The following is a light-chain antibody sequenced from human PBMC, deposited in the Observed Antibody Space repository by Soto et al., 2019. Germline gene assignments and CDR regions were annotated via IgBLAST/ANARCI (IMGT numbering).Light chain of an antibody. Sequence: QSVLTQPPSVSGAPGQRVTISCTGSSSNIGAGYDVHWYQQLPGTAPKLLIYGNSNRPSGVPDRFSGSKSGTSASLAITGLQAEDEADYYCQSYYSSLSGWVFGGGTQLTVL. J-gene: IGLJ3*02. CDR1: SSNIGAGYD. CDR2: GNS. CDR3: QSYYSSLSGWV. V-gene: IGLV1-40*01.